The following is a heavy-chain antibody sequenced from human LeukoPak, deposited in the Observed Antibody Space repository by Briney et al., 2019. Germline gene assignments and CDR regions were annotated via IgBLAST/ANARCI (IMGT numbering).Heavy chain of an antibody. Sequence: PGGSLRLSCVASGFSFGNYAMSWVRQVPGKGPQRVSQISGTGGATWYAGFARDRFTISRDNSKKTLYLQMSGLRVEDTAMYYCVKDPRDTYGTNWFVSWGQGTLLIVSS. J-gene: IGHJ5*01. D-gene: IGHD2-21*01. CDR1: GFSFGNYA. CDR2: ISGTGGAT. V-gene: IGHV3-23*01. CDR3: VKDPRDTYGTNWFVS.